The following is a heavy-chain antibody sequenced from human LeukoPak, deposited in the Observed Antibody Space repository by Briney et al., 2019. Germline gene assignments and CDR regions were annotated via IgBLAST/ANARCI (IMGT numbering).Heavy chain of an antibody. CDR2: IYPGDSDT. CDR3: ARRMGYYDILTGAFDI. CDR1: GYTFTGYY. D-gene: IGHD3-9*01. Sequence: KVSCKASGYTFTGYYMHWVRQMPGKGLEWMGIIYPGDSDTRYSPSFQGQVTISADKSISTAYLQWSSLKASDTAMYYCARRMGYYDILTGAFDIWGQGTMVTVSS. J-gene: IGHJ3*02. V-gene: IGHV5-51*01.